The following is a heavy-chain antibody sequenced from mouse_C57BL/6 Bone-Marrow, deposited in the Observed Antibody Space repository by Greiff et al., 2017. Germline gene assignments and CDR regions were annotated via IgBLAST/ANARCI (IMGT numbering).Heavy chain of an antibody. J-gene: IGHJ3*01. CDR1: GYTFTSYG. V-gene: IGHV1-81*01. Sequence: VQLQQSGAELARPGASVKLSCKASGYTFTSYGISWVKQRTGQGLEWIGEIYPRSGNTYYNEKFKGKATLTADKASSTAYMELRSLTSEVSAVYFCARERGYYSNYVAYWGQGTLVTVSA. D-gene: IGHD2-5*01. CDR3: ARERGYYSNYVAY. CDR2: IYPRSGNT.